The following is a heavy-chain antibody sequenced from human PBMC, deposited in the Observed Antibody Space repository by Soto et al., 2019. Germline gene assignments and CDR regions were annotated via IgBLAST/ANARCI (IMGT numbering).Heavy chain of an antibody. CDR3: AKGPNYYDSSGYPGLDY. D-gene: IGHD3-22*01. V-gene: IGHV3-33*06. J-gene: IGHJ4*02. CDR1: GFTFSSYG. CDR2: IWYDASNK. Sequence: HLGGSLRLSCAASGFTFSSYGMHWVRQAPGKGLEWVALIWYDASNKYYTDSVKGRFTISRDNSKNTLYLQMNSLRAEDTAVYYCAKGPNYYDSSGYPGLDYWGQGTLVTVSS.